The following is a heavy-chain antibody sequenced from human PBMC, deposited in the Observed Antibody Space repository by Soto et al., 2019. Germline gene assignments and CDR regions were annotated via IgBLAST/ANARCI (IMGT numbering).Heavy chain of an antibody. CDR2: ISGSGGST. CDR3: AKDGVGGGICYPICYYYYMDV. J-gene: IGHJ6*03. D-gene: IGHD2-15*01. Sequence: EVQLLESGGGLVQPGGSLRLSCAASGFTFSSYAMSWVRQAPGKGLEWVSAISGSGGSTYYADSVKGRFTISRDNSKNTLYLQMNSRRAEDTAVYYCAKDGVGGGICYPICYYYYMDVWGNGTTVTVSS. V-gene: IGHV3-23*01. CDR1: GFTFSSYA.